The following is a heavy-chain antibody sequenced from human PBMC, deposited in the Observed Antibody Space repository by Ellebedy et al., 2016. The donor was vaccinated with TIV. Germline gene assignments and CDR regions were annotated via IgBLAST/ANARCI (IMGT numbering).Heavy chain of an antibody. CDR2: ISSSGSTI. D-gene: IGHD6-6*01. J-gene: IGHJ6*02. CDR1: GFTFSDYY. V-gene: IGHV3-11*01. CDR3: ARVGAGAARPYGMDV. Sequence: GESLKISXAASGFTFSDYYMSWIRQAPGKGLEWVSYISSSGSTIYYADSVKGRFTISRDNAKNSLYLQMNSLRAEDTAVYYCARVGAGAARPYGMDVWGQGTTVTVSS.